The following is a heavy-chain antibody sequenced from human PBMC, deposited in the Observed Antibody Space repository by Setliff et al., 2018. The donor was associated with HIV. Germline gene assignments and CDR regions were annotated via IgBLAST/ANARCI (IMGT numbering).Heavy chain of an antibody. D-gene: IGHD3-10*01. CDR1: GGSISISSHY. CDR2: IYHSGIT. CDR3: ARSISLLRGPLGDVFDI. J-gene: IGHJ3*02. V-gene: IGHV4-39*01. Sequence: PSETLSLTCTVSGGSISISSHYWGWIRQPPGKGLEWIGRIYHSGITYYNASLKSRVSISVDTYKNQFSVKLNSVTAADTAVYYCARSISLLRGPLGDVFDIWGQGTMVTVSS.